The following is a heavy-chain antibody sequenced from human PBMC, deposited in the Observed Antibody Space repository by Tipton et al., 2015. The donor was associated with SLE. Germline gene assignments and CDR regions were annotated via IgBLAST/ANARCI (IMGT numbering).Heavy chain of an antibody. CDR2: LYHRGST. CDR1: GYSITSGDY. J-gene: IGHJ5*02. CDR3: ARDPYDSTWRNGWFDP. D-gene: IGHD6-13*01. Sequence: TLSLTCAVSGYSITSGDYWGWIRQPPGKGLEWVGSLYHRGSTYYNSSLKSRVTISTDTSKNEIYLKLTSVTATDTAVYFCARDPYDSTWRNGWFDPWGQGTPVTVSS. V-gene: IGHV4-38-2*02.